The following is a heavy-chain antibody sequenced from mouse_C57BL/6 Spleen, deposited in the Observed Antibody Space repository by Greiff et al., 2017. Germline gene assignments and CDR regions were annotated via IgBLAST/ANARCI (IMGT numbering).Heavy chain of an antibody. V-gene: IGHV5-4*01. CDR3: ARGAGTEGYAMDY. D-gene: IGHD4-1*01. CDR1: GFTFSSYA. J-gene: IGHJ4*01. Sequence: EVHLVESGGGLVKPGGSLKLSCAASGFTFSSYAMSWVRQTPEKRLEWVATISDGGSYTYYPDNVKGRFTISRDNAKNNLYLQMSHLKSEDTAMYYCARGAGTEGYAMDYWGQGTSVTVSS. CDR2: ISDGGSYT.